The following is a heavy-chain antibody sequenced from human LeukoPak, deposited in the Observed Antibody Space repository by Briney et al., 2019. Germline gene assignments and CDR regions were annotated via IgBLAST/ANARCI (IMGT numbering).Heavy chain of an antibody. D-gene: IGHD3-3*01. V-gene: IGHV3-21*01. CDR3: ARGHFGVVLGY. CDR1: GFTFSSYS. J-gene: IGHJ4*02. CDR2: IRGDSTET. Sequence: GGSLRLSCAGSGFTFSSYSMIWVRQAPGKGLEWVASIRGDSTETRHAGSVMGRFTISRDNAKKSLYLQMNSLRAEDTAVYYCARGHFGVVLGYWGQGTLVTVSS.